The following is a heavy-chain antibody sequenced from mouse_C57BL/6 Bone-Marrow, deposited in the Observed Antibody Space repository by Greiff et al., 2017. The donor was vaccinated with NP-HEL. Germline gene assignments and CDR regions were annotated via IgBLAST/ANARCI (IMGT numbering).Heavy chain of an antibody. CDR3: AREATVPMDY. J-gene: IGHJ4*01. CDR1: GYTFTSYW. D-gene: IGHD1-1*01. CDR2: IDPSDSYT. Sequence: QVQLQQSGAELVMPGASVKLSCKASGYTFTSYWMHWVKQRPGQGLEWIGEIDPSDSYTNYNQKVKGKSTLTVDKSSSTAYMQLSSLTSEDSAVYYCAREATVPMDYWGQGTSVTVSS. V-gene: IGHV1-69*01.